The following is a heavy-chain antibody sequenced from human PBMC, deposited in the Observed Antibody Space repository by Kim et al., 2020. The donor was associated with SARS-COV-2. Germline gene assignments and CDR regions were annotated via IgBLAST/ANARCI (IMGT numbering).Heavy chain of an antibody. CDR1: GFTFSSYA. J-gene: IGHJ4*02. D-gene: IGHD1-26*01. CDR3: AKVYQWELLPGAHFDY. V-gene: IGHV3-23*01. CDR2: ISGSGGST. Sequence: GGSLRLSCAASGFTFSSYAMSWVRQAPGKGLEWVSAISGSGGSTYYADSVKGRFTISRDNSKNTLYLQMNSLRAEDTAVYYCAKVYQWELLPGAHFDYWGQGTLVTVSS.